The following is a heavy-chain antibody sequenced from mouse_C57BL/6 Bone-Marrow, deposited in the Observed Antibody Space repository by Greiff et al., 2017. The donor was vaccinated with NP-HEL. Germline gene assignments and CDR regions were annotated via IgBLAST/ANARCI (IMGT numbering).Heavy chain of an antibody. CDR1: GFNIKDYY. V-gene: IGHV14-1*01. CDR2: IDPEDGDT. CDR3: TRDYGSLFAY. Sequence: EVQLQQSGAELVRPGASVKLSCKASGFNIKDYYMHWVKQRPEQGLEWIGRIDPEDGDTDYAPKFQGKATMTADTSSNTAYLQLSSLTSEDTAVYYCTRDYGSLFAYWGQGTLVTVSA. D-gene: IGHD1-1*01. J-gene: IGHJ3*01.